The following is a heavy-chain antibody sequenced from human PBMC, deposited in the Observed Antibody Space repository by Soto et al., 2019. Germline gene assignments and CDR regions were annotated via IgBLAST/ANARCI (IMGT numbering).Heavy chain of an antibody. V-gene: IGHV4-34*01. CDR1: GGSISSYY. Sequence: PSETLSLTCTVSGGSISSYYWSWVRQPPGKGLEWIGEINHSGSTNYNPSLKSRVTISVDTSKNQFSLKLSSVTAADTAMYYCARTSRFDYWGQGTLVTVSS. D-gene: IGHD6-6*01. J-gene: IGHJ4*02. CDR2: INHSGST. CDR3: ARTSRFDY.